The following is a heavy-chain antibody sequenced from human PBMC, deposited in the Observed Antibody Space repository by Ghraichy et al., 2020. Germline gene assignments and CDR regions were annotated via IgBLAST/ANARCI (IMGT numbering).Heavy chain of an antibody. V-gene: IGHV3-21*01. CDR3: ARDYHAPTIFGVGNYYYYGMDV. J-gene: IGHJ6*02. D-gene: IGHD3-3*01. CDR2: ISSSSSYI. Sequence: GALRLSCAASGFTFSSYSMNWVRQAPGKGLEWVSSISSSSSYIYYADSVKGRFTISRDNAKNSLYLQLNSLRAEDTAVYYCARDYHAPTIFGVGNYYYYGMDVWGQGTTVTVSS. CDR1: GFTFSSYS.